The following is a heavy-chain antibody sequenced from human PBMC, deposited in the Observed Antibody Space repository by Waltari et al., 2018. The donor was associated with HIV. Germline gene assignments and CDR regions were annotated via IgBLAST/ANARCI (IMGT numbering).Heavy chain of an antibody. CDR1: GFTFSSYA. D-gene: IGHD3-10*01. CDR3: AKVRQTWGIRGVTWFDP. J-gene: IGHJ5*02. CDR2: ISGSGGST. Sequence: EVQLLASGGGLVQPGGSLRLSCAASGFTFSSYAMSWVRQAPGKGLEWVSAISGSGGSTYYADSVKGRFTISRDNSKNTLYLQMNSLRAEDTAVYYCAKVRQTWGIRGVTWFDPWGQGTLVTVSS. V-gene: IGHV3-23*01.